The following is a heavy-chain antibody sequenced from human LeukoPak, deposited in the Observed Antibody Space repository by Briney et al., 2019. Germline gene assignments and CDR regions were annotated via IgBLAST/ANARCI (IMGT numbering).Heavy chain of an antibody. V-gene: IGHV3-48*03. CDR1: GFTFSSYE. Sequence: GGSLRLSCAASGFTFSSYEMNWVRQAPGKGLEWVSYISSSGGTIYYADSVKGRFTISRDNAKNSLYLQMNSLRAEDTAVYYCAKTTGGNAYDYIHYWGQGTLVTVTS. CDR2: ISSSGGTI. CDR3: AKTTGGNAYDYIHY. D-gene: IGHD5-12*01. J-gene: IGHJ4*02.